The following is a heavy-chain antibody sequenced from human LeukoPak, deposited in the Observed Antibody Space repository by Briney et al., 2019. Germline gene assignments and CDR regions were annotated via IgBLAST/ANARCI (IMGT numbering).Heavy chain of an antibody. J-gene: IGHJ6*03. CDR3: ARRSAVAPYYYMDV. V-gene: IGHV4-34*01. Sequence: KPSETLSLTCAVYGGSFSGYYWSWIRQPPGKGLEWIGEINHSGSTNYNPSLKSRVTISVDTSKNEFSLKLSSVTAADTAVYYCARRSAVAPYYYMDVWGKGTTVTVSS. CDR1: GGSFSGYY. CDR2: INHSGST.